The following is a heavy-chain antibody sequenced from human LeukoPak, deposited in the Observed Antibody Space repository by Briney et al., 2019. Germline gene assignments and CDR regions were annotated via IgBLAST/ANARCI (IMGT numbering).Heavy chain of an antibody. CDR2: IYSAGTT. V-gene: IGHV3-66*01. J-gene: IGHJ4*02. Sequence: GGSLRLSCAASGFTVSSNYMSWVRQAPGRGLEWVSVIYSAGTTYYADSVKGRFTISRDNSKNSLNLQMNSLRAGDTAVYYCARGLVPGTFDYWGQGILVTVSA. CDR3: ARGLVPGTFDY. D-gene: IGHD6-19*01. CDR1: GFTVSSNY.